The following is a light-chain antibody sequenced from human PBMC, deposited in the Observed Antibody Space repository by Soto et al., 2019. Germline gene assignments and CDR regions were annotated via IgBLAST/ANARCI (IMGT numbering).Light chain of an antibody. Sequence: QSVLAQPASVSGSPGQSITISCTGTSSDVGGYNYVSWYQHHPGKDPKLMIYDVSNRPSGVSNRFSGSKSGNTASLTISWLLPEDEADYYCSSYTTSNTRQIVFGTGTKVTVL. V-gene: IGLV2-14*03. CDR3: SSYTTSNTRQIV. J-gene: IGLJ1*01. CDR1: SSDVGGYNY. CDR2: DVS.